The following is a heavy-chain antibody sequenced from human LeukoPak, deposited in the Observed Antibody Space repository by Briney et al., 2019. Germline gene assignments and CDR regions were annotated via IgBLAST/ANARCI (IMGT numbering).Heavy chain of an antibody. D-gene: IGHD1-14*01. Sequence: GGCLRLSCAGSGFTFGGYGMHWFSQTPGKGLEWVAVIAYDGSRAFYADSVKGRFTISRDNSKNTMCVQMDDLRAEDTAVYYCTRYNNDHFDYWGQGTLVTVSS. J-gene: IGHJ4*02. V-gene: IGHV3-33*01. CDR2: IAYDGSRA. CDR1: GFTFGGYG. CDR3: TRYNNDHFDY.